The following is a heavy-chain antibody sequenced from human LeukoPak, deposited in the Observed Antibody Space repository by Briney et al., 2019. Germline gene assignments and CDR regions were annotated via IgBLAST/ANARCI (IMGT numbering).Heavy chain of an antibody. Sequence: YGPTLVNPTQTLTLTCTFSGFSLTTSGVGVGWIRQPPGKALEWLALLYWDGDIHYSPSLKSRLTITKDASKNQVVLILINMDPVDTATYYCAHRGFSGSYHFDYWGQGTLVTVSS. D-gene: IGHD1-26*01. CDR3: AHRGFSGSYHFDY. CDR2: LYWDGDI. V-gene: IGHV2-5*02. J-gene: IGHJ4*02. CDR1: GFSLTTSGVG.